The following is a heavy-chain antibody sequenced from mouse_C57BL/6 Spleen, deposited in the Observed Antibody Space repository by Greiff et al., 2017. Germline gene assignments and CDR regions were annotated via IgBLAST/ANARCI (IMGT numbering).Heavy chain of an antibody. CDR2: ISDGGSYT. CDR3: ARAPGRPYAMDY. D-gene: IGHD1-2*01. V-gene: IGHV5-4*03. CDR1: GFTFSSYA. Sequence: DVMLVESGGGLVKPGGSLKLSCAASGFTFSSYAMSWVRQTPEKRLAWVATISDGGSYTYYPDNVKGRFTISRDNAKNNLYLQMSHLKSEDTAMYYCARAPGRPYAMDYWGQGTSVTVSS. J-gene: IGHJ4*01.